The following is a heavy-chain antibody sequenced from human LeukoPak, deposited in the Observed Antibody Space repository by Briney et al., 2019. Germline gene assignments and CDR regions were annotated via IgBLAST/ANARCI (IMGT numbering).Heavy chain of an antibody. J-gene: IGHJ4*02. D-gene: IGHD3-22*01. Sequence: ASVKVSCKASGYTFIGYSISWVRQAPGHGLEWMGWIDAYNGNTNYAQKLQGRVTMTTDTSTSTAYMELRSLRSDDTSVYYCAMLYYDSSGYYNYYFDYWGQGTLVTVSS. CDR1: GYTFIGYS. V-gene: IGHV1-18*01. CDR3: AMLYYDSSGYYNYYFDY. CDR2: IDAYNGNT.